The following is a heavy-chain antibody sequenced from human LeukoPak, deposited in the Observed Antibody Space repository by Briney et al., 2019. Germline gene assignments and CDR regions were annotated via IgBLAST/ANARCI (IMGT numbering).Heavy chain of an antibody. CDR1: GGSINIHY. Sequence: SETLSLTCTVSGGSINIHYWSWIRQAPGKGLEWIGYIYYSGSTNYNPSLKSRVTISVDTSKNQFSLKLSSVTAADTAVYYCARSHPAGDYVWGSYRPGDYWGQGTLVTVSS. J-gene: IGHJ4*02. CDR2: IYYSGST. V-gene: IGHV4-59*11. D-gene: IGHD3-16*02. CDR3: ARSHPAGDYVWGSYRPGDY.